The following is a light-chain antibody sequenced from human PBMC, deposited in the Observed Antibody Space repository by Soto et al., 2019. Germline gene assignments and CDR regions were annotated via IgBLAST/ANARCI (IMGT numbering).Light chain of an antibody. Sequence: DIQMTQSPSTLSASVGDRVTITCRASQNIYAWLAWYQQKPGKAPELLISAASTLQTGVPSRFSGSGSGTEFTVTISSLQPDEFAIYYCQQYHRYPLTFGGGTKLEIK. CDR1: QNIYAW. CDR2: AAS. CDR3: QQYHRYPLT. J-gene: IGKJ4*01. V-gene: IGKV1-5*01.